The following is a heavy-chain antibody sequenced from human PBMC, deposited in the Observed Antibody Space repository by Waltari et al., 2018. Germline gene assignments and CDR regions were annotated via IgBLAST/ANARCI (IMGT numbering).Heavy chain of an antibody. J-gene: IGHJ6*02. CDR1: GYTFTSYD. V-gene: IGHV1-8*02. D-gene: IGHD2-2*01. CDR3: ARYCSSTSCFHYYYGMDV. CDR2: MNPNSGNT. Sequence: QVQLVQSGAEVKKPGASVKVSCKASGYTFTSYDINWVRQDTGQGLEWMGWMNPNSGNTGYAQKFQGRVTMTRNTSRSTAYMELSSLRSEDTDVYYCARYCSSTSCFHYYYGMDVWGQGTTVTVSS.